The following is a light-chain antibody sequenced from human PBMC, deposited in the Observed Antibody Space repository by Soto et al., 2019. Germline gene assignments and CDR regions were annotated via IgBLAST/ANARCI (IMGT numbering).Light chain of an antibody. V-gene: IGKV3D-15*01. CDR2: DIF. CDR3: QHYANWPLT. Sequence: EVVVTHSTATLSVSPGERATLSCSASHSVGSDLAWYQQKPGQAPRLVIYDIFTRATGVPTRISGSGSGTEFTLTISSLQSEDFAVYYCQHYANWPLTFGGGTKVDIK. CDR1: HSVGSD. J-gene: IGKJ4*01.